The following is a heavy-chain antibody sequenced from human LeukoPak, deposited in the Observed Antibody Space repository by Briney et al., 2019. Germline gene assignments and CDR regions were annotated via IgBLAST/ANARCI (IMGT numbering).Heavy chain of an antibody. J-gene: IGHJ4*02. CDR1: GGSISSYY. V-gene: IGHV4-59*01. CDR3: ASHYGENYYFDY. CDR2: IYYSGST. Sequence: SETLSLTCTVSGGSISSYYWSWIRQPPGKGLEWIGYIYYSGSTNYNPSLKSRVTISVDTSKNHFSLKLSSGTAADTAVYYRASHYGENYYFDYWGQGTLVTVSS. D-gene: IGHD4-17*01.